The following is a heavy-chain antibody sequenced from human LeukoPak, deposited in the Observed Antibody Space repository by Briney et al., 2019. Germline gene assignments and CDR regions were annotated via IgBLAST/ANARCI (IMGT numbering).Heavy chain of an antibody. CDR1: GFSIRLYV. J-gene: IGHJ4*02. CDR2: IYGGGGT. CDR3: AKSTSPD. V-gene: IGHV3-66*01. Sequence: GGSLRLSCAASGFSIRLYVMSWVRQAPGKGLEWVSVIYGGGGTSYADSVKGRFTISRDISKNTLYLQMNSLRAEDTAVYYCAKSTSPDWGQGTLVTVSS. D-gene: IGHD2-2*01.